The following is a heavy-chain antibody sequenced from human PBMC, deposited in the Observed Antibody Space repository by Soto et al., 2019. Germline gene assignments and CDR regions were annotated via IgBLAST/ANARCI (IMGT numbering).Heavy chain of an antibody. CDR2: IYYSGST. D-gene: IGHD4-17*01. V-gene: IGHV4-30-4*01. J-gene: IGHJ4*02. CDR1: GGSISSGDYY. CDR3: ASSWYYGDYPFDY. Sequence: QVQLQESGPGLVKPSQTLSLTCTVSGGSISSGDYYWSWIRQPPGKGLEWIGYIYYSGSTYHNPSLKSRVTISVDTSKNHFSLKLSSVTAADAAVYYCASSWYYGDYPFDYWGQGTLVTVSS.